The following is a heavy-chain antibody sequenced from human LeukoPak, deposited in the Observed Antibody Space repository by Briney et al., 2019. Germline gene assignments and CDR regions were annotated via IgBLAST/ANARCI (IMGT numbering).Heavy chain of an antibody. V-gene: IGHV4-39*01. CDR2: IYYSGST. CDR3: ARLVRKILDY. J-gene: IGHJ4*02. CDR1: GGSISSSSYY. Sequence: SETLSLTCTVSGGSISSSSYYWGWICQPPGKGLEWIGSIYYSGSTYYNPSLKSRVTISVDTSKNQFSLKLSSVTAADTAVYYCARLVRKILDYWGQGTLVTVSS. D-gene: IGHD6-19*01.